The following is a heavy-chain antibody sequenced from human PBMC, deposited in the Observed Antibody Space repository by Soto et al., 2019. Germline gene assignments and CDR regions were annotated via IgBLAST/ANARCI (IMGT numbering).Heavy chain of an antibody. CDR3: ARTIVATTYYYYGMDV. Sequence: GGSLRLSCAAPGFTFSSYGMHWVRQAPGKGLEWVAVISYDGSNKYYADSVKGRFTISRDNSKNTLYLQMNSLRAEDTAVYYCARTIVATTYYYYGMDVWGQGTTVTVSS. D-gene: IGHD5-12*01. CDR2: ISYDGSNK. J-gene: IGHJ6*02. CDR1: GFTFSSYG. V-gene: IGHV3-30*03.